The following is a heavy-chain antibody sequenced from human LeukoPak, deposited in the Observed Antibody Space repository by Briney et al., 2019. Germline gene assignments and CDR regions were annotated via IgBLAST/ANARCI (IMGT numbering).Heavy chain of an antibody. J-gene: IGHJ6*02. V-gene: IGHV1-2*02. D-gene: IGHD6-13*01. Sequence: ASVKVSCKASGYTFTGYYMHWVRQAPGQGLEWMGWINPSSGGTNYAQKFQGRVTMTRDTSISTAYMELSRLRSDDTAVYYCARDHSSSWGWNGMDVWGQGTTVTVSS. CDR2: INPSSGGT. CDR1: GYTFTGYY. CDR3: ARDHSSSWGWNGMDV.